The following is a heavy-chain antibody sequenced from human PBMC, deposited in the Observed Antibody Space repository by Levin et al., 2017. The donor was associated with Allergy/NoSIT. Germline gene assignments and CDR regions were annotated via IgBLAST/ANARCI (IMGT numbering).Heavy chain of an antibody. CDR3: AKGYYYETSGYPLYYYYGMDV. CDR1: GFSFDEYG. CDR2: ITWNSGNI. Sequence: SLKISCAASGFSFDEYGMHWVRQVPGKGLEWVSGITWNSGNIGYADSVKGRFTISRDNAKNSLDLQMNSLRAEDTALYYCAKGYYYETSGYPLYYYYGMDVWGQGTTVTVSS. J-gene: IGHJ6*02. V-gene: IGHV3-9*01. D-gene: IGHD3-22*01.